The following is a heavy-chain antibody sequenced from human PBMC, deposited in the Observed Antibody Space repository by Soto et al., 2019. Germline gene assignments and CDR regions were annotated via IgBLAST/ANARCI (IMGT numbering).Heavy chain of an antibody. Sequence: PGGSLRLSCAASGFTFSSCWMHWVRQAPGKGLVWVSRINSDGSSTNYADSVKGRFTISRDSATDTLFLQMNSLRAEDTAVYFCVRGSPTSYYYGLDVWGQGTAVTVSS. CDR1: GFTFSSCW. V-gene: IGHV3-74*01. J-gene: IGHJ6*02. CDR3: VRGSPTSYYYGLDV. D-gene: IGHD1-26*01. CDR2: INSDGSST.